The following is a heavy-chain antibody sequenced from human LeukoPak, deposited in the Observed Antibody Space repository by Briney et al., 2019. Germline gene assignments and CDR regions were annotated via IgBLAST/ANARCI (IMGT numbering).Heavy chain of an antibody. J-gene: IGHJ4*02. CDR3: ARGGSYSDY. V-gene: IGHV3-74*01. D-gene: IGHD3-10*01. CDR1: GFTFGNYW. Sequence: GGSLRLSCAASGFTFGNYWMHWVRQVPEKGLVWVSRVNPDGSSITYANSVKGRFASSRDNAKNTLYLQMNRLRVEDTAVYYCARGGSYSDYWGQGVLVTVSS. CDR2: VNPDGSSI.